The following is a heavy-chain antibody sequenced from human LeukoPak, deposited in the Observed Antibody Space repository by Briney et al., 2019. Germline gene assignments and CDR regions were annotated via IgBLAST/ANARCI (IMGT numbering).Heavy chain of an antibody. J-gene: IGHJ4*02. CDR2: MEEYGSYI. CDR3: ARPRGCGSARCNNFDS. Sequence: PGGSLRLSCAASGFTFSNYEMNWISQPPGKGLEWVAIMEEYGSYIFYVDSVKGRFIISRDNARNSLYLQMNNLRAEDTAVYYCARPRGCGSARCNNFDSWGQGTLVTVSS. D-gene: IGHD2-2*01. V-gene: IGHV3-7*01. CDR1: GFTFSNYE.